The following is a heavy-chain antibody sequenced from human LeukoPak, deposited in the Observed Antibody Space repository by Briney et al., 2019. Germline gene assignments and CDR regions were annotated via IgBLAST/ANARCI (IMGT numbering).Heavy chain of an antibody. CDR3: ARDFELLGPDYFYYGMDV. D-gene: IGHD2-21*01. Sequence: GASVKVSCQASGYTFASYNMHWVRQAPGQGLEWMGRINPNSGATVYAQKFQGRVTMTRDTSISTAYMELSRMRSDDTAVYYCARDFELLGPDYFYYGMDVWGQGTTVTVSS. CDR2: INPNSGAT. J-gene: IGHJ6*02. CDR1: GYTFASYN. V-gene: IGHV1-2*06.